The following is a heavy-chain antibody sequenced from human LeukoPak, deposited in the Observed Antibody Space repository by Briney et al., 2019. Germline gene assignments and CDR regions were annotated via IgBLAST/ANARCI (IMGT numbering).Heavy chain of an antibody. V-gene: IGHV4-31*03. Sequence: SETLSLTCTVSGGSDGYYWSWIRQHPGKGLEWIGYIYYGGNTFYNSSLNSRVTMSVDTSKKQFSLRLSPVTAADTAVYYCARGHDLLTGLGWFDPWGQGTLVTVSS. CDR1: GGSDGYY. J-gene: IGHJ5*02. D-gene: IGHD3-9*01. CDR2: IYYGGNT. CDR3: ARGHDLLTGLGWFDP.